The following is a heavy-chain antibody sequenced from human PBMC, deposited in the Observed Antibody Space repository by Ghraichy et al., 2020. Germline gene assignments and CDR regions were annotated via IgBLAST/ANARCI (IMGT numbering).Heavy chain of an antibody. CDR1: GFTFSNYA. J-gene: IGHJ6*02. D-gene: IGHD5-18*01. CDR3: AKERGGNSYGVYGMDV. V-gene: IGHV3-23*01. Sequence: GGSLRLSCVASGFTFSNYAMSWVRQAPGKGLEWVSGIGGSGGDSVKGRFTISRDISKYTLYLQINSLRVEDTAVYYCAKERGGNSYGVYGMDVWGQGTTVTVSS. CDR2: IGGSGG.